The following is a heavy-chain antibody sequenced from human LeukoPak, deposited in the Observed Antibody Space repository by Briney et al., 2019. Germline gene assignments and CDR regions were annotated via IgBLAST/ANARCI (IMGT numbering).Heavy chain of an antibody. J-gene: IGHJ4*02. V-gene: IGHV3-53*01. CDR2: AFSDGRT. CDR3: ARGDFDY. Sequence: GGSLRLSCAASGITVSTNYMSWVRQAPGKGLEWVSIAFSDGRTFYADSVKGRFTISRDSSKNTVFLQMNSLRADDTAVYYCARGDFDYWGQGTLVTVSS. CDR1: GITVSTNY.